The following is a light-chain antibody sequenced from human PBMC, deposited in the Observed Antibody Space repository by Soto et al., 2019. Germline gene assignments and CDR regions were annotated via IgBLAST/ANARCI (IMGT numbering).Light chain of an antibody. Sequence: QSALPKPRSVSGSPGQSATISCTGTSSDVGGYNYVSWYQQHPGKAPKLMIYDVSKRPSGVPDRFSGSKSGNTASLTISGLQAEDEADYYCCSYAGSYTYVFGSGTKLTVL. CDR3: CSYAGSYTYV. V-gene: IGLV2-11*01. CDR2: DVS. J-gene: IGLJ1*01. CDR1: SSDVGGYNY.